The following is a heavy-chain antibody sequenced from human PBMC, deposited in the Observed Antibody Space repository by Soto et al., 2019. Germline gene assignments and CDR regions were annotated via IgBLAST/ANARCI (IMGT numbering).Heavy chain of an antibody. CDR1: GGSIISNYW. J-gene: IGHJ4*02. CDR3: ATDAPTSKWDTGHFDH. D-gene: IGHD1-26*01. CDR2: IYHSGTT. Sequence: SETLSLTCAVSGGSIISNYWWAWIRQSPGEGLVWIGSIYHSGTTYYNPSLYGRVIISLETSDIRFALRLTSVTAADSAVYYCATDAPTSKWDTGHFDHWGQGTLVTVSS. V-gene: IGHV4-38-2*02.